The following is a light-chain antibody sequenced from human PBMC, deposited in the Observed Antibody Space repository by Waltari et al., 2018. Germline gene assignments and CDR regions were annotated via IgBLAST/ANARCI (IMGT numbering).Light chain of an antibody. CDR3: SMYMGSGVWV. CDR1: SGLVPSTSY. J-gene: IGLJ3*02. Sequence: QTVVTQEQSLSVSPGGTVTLTCALSSGLVPSTSYPTWYQLTPGQPPRTLVYKGISRSSGVPDRFSGSILGNTAALTITGAQADDESDYYCSMYMGSGVWVFGGGTKLTVL. V-gene: IGLV8-61*01. CDR2: KGI.